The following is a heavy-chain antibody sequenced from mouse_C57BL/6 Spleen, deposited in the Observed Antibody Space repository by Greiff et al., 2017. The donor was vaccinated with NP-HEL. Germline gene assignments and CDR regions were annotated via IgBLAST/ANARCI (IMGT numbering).Heavy chain of an antibody. D-gene: IGHD3-3*01. Sequence: EVKLQESGGGLVQPGGSMKLSCVASGFTFSNYWMNWVRQSPEKGLEWVAQIRLKSDNYATHYAESVKGRFTISRDDSKSSVYLQMNNLRAEDTGIYYCTGLPLGYFDYWGQGTTLTVSS. CDR3: TGLPLGYFDY. CDR1: GFTFSNYW. J-gene: IGHJ2*01. V-gene: IGHV6-3*01. CDR2: IRLKSDNYAT.